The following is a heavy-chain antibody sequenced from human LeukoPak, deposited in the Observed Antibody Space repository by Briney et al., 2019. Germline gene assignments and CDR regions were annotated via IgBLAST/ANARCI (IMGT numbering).Heavy chain of an antibody. Sequence: SETLSLTCTVSGGSISSGSYYWSWIRQPPGKGLEWIGYIYYSGSTNYNPSLKSRVTISVDTSKNQFSLKLSSVTAADTAVYYCARGYSYNPFDIWGQGTMVTVSS. D-gene: IGHD5-18*01. V-gene: IGHV4-61*01. CDR3: ARGYSYNPFDI. CDR2: IYYSGST. J-gene: IGHJ3*02. CDR1: GGSISSGSYY.